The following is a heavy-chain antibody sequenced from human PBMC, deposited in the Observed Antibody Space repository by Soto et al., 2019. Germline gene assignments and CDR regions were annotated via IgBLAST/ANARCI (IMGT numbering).Heavy chain of an antibody. J-gene: IGHJ4*01. Sequence: QIQLVQSEGEVRQPGASVKVSCKTSGYTFTNYGVTWVRQAPGQGLEWMGWLNTYNGNTKYAQKLQGRVTMTTDTSTSTAYVELRSLRSDDTAGYYCARAQTPTESDFWGQEPWSPSPQ. D-gene: IGHD4-4*01. CDR2: LNTYNGNT. CDR1: GYTFTNYG. V-gene: IGHV1-18*01. CDR3: ARAQTPTESDF.